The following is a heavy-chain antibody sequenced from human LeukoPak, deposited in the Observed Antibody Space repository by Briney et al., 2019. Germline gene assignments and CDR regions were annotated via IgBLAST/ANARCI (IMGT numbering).Heavy chain of an antibody. Sequence: ASVKVSCKVSGYTLTESSMHWVRQAPGKGLEWMGGFDPEDGETIYAQKFQGRDTTTEDTSTDTAYMELSSLRSEDTAVYYCATDLNDGYWFDPWGQGTLVTVSS. V-gene: IGHV1-24*01. CDR3: ATDLNDGYWFDP. J-gene: IGHJ5*02. CDR2: FDPEDGET. D-gene: IGHD1-1*01. CDR1: GYTLTESS.